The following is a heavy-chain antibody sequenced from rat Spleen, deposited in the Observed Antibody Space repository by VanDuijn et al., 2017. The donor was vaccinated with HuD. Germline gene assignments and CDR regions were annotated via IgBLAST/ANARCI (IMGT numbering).Heavy chain of an antibody. CDR1: GFTFNNYW. Sequence: EVQLVESGGGLVQPGGSLKVSCVASGFTFNNYWMTWIRQAPGKGLEWVASITNTGGSTYYPDSVKGRFTISRDNAKTTLYLQMNSLRSEDTATYYCTRDDVTYYGYTYDYFDYWGQGVMVTVSS. V-gene: IGHV5-31*01. J-gene: IGHJ2*01. D-gene: IGHD1-9*01. CDR3: TRDDVTYYGYTYDYFDY. CDR2: ITNTGGST.